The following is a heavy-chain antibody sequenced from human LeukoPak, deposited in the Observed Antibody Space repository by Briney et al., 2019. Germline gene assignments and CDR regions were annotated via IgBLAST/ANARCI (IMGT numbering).Heavy chain of an antibody. J-gene: IGHJ6*02. Sequence: GTSVKVSCKASGFSFSSSAMQWVRQARGQRLEWIGWIVVASGNTNYAQKFQERVTITRDMSTSTAYMELSSLRSEDTAVYFCATELRYLESDRMDVWGQGTTVIVSS. D-gene: IGHD3-3*01. CDR2: IVVASGNT. CDR1: GFSFSSSA. V-gene: IGHV1-58*02. CDR3: ATELRYLESDRMDV.